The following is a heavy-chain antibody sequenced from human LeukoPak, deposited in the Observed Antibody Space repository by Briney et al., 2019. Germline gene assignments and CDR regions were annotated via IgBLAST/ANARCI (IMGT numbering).Heavy chain of an antibody. V-gene: IGHV1-8*01. D-gene: IGHD3-10*01. Sequence: GASVKLSCKASGYTFTSYDINWVRHATGQGLEWMGWMNPNSGNTGYAQKFQGRVAMTRNTSISTAYMELSSLRSEDTAVYYCARGSYYGSGFLFDYWGQGTLVTVSS. CDR3: ARGSYYGSGFLFDY. J-gene: IGHJ4*02. CDR2: MNPNSGNT. CDR1: GYTFTSYD.